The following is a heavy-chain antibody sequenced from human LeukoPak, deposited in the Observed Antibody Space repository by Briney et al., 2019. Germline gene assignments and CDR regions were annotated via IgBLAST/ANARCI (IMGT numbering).Heavy chain of an antibody. D-gene: IGHD3-10*01. CDR3: ARGRSGSQHDAFDI. Sequence: ASVKVSCKASGYTFTSYGISWVRQAPGQGFEWMGWISAYNGNTNYAQKLQGRVTMTTDTSTSTAYMELRSLRSDDTAVYYCARGRSGSQHDAFDIWGQGTMVTVSS. J-gene: IGHJ3*02. V-gene: IGHV1-18*01. CDR1: GYTFTSYG. CDR2: ISAYNGNT.